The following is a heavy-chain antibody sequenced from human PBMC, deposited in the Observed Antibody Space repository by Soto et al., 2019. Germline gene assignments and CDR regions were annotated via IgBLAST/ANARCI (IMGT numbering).Heavy chain of an antibody. CDR2: IYKSATT. V-gene: IGHV4-30-4*01. CDR3: ARGRYCLTGRCFPNWFDS. D-gene: IGHD7-27*01. CDR1: GDYISNLYCF. Sequence: SETLCLTSSVSGDYISNLYCFWAWIHQPPGQALEYIGYIYKSATTYYNPSFESRVAISVDTSKSQFSLNVTSVTAADTAVYFCARGRYCLTGRCFPNWFDSWGQGALVTVSS. J-gene: IGHJ5*01.